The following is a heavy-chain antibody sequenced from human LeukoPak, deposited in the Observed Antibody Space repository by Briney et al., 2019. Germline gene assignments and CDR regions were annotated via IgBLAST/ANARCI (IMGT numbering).Heavy chain of an antibody. J-gene: IGHJ4*02. CDR1: GFTFSSYW. V-gene: IGHV3-74*01. Sequence: GGSLRLSCAASGFTFSSYWMHWVRQAPGKGLVWVSRINSDGSSTSYADSVKGRFTISGDNTKNTLYLQMNSLRAEDTAVYYCASEDYGATTIDYWGQGTLVTVSS. CDR2: INSDGSST. D-gene: IGHD4/OR15-4a*01. CDR3: ASEDYGATTIDY.